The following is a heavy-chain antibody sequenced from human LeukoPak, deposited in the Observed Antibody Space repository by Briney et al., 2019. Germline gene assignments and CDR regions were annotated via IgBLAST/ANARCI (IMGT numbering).Heavy chain of an antibody. CDR2: ISGSGGST. CDR3: AKAHYCSSTTCPIDH. J-gene: IGHJ4*02. Sequence: GGSLRLSCAASGFAFSSYALSWVRQAPGKGLEWVSTISGSGGSTHYADSVKGRFTISRDNSKNMLYLQMNSLRAEDTAVYYCAKAHYCSSTTCPIDHWGQGTLVTVSS. V-gene: IGHV3-23*01. D-gene: IGHD2-2*01. CDR1: GFAFSSYA.